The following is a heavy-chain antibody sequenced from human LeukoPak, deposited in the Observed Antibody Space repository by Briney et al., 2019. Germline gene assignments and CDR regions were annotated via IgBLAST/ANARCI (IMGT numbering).Heavy chain of an antibody. V-gene: IGHV4-39*07. D-gene: IGHD3-10*01. CDR2: IYYSGST. Sequence: PSETLSLTCTVSGGSISSSSYYWGWIRQPPGKGLEWIGSIYYSGSTNYNPSLKSRVTISVDTSKNQFSLKLSSVTAADTAVYYCARGRLARAPYFDYWGQGTLVIVSS. CDR3: ARGRLARAPYFDY. CDR1: GGSISSSSYY. J-gene: IGHJ4*02.